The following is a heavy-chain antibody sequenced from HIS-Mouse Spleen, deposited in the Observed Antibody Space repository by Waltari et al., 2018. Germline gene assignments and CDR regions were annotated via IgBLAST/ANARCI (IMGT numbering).Heavy chain of an antibody. V-gene: IGHV4-38-2*02. J-gene: IGHJ3*02. CDR1: GYSISSGYS. D-gene: IGHD6-6*01. CDR2: IYHSGST. Sequence: QVQLQESGPGLVKPSETLSLTCTVPGYSISSGYSWCLHRPPPGKGLEWIGSIYHSGSTYYNPSLKSRVTISVDTSKNQFSLKLSSVTAADTAVYYCARDPGYSSSSNAFDIWGQGTMVTVSS. CDR3: ARDPGYSSSSNAFDI.